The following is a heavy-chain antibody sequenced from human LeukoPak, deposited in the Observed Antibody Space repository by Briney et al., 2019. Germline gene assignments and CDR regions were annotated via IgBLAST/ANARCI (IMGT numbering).Heavy chain of an antibody. D-gene: IGHD4-23*01. Sequence: ASVKVSCKASGYTFTGYYMHWVRQAPGQGLEWMGWINPNSGGTSYAQKFQGRVTMTRDTSISTAYMELSRLRSDDTAVYYCARGSGNSVYNWFDPWGQGTLVTVSS. CDR2: INPNSGGT. V-gene: IGHV1-2*02. J-gene: IGHJ5*02. CDR1: GYTFTGYY. CDR3: ARGSGNSVYNWFDP.